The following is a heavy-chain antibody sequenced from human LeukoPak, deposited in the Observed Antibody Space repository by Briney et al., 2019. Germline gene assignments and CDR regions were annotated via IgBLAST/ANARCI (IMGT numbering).Heavy chain of an antibody. CDR2: ISSSGSTI. CDR1: GFTFSDYY. J-gene: IGHJ3*02. D-gene: IGHD6-6*01. CDR3: ARVFRSIAARRMPDVFDI. V-gene: IGHV3-11*04. Sequence: GGSLRLSCAASGFTFSDYYMSWIRQAPGKGLEWVSYISSSGSTIYYADSVKGRFTISRDNAKNSLYLQMNSLRAEDTAVYYCARVFRSIAARRMPDVFDIWGQGTRVTVSS.